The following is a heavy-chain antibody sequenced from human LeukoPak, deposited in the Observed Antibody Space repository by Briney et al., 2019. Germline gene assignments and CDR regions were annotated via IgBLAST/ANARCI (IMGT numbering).Heavy chain of an antibody. V-gene: IGHV3-30*18. Sequence: PGRSLRLSCAASGFTFSSYAMHWVRQAPGKGLEWVAVISYDGSNKYYADSVKGRFTISRDNSKNTLYLQMNSLRAEDTAVYYCAKNPSMTTVTFYFDYWGQGTLVTVSS. CDR1: GFTFSSYA. J-gene: IGHJ4*02. D-gene: IGHD4-17*01. CDR3: AKNPSMTTVTFYFDY. CDR2: ISYDGSNK.